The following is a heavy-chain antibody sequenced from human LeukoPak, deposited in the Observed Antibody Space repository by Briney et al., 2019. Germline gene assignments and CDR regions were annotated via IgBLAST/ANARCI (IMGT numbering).Heavy chain of an antibody. V-gene: IGHV2-5*02. CDR2: IYWDDDK. CDR1: GFSLSTSGVG. J-gene: IGHJ5*02. D-gene: IGHD6-13*01. CDR3: AHIRQQLVQASSDVYNWFDP. Sequence: ESGPTLVKPTQTLTLTCTFSGFSLSTSGVGVGWIRQPPGKALEWLALIYWDDDKRYSPSLKSRLTITKDTSKNQVVLTMTNMDPVATATYYCAHIRQQLVQASSDVYNWFDPWGQGTLVTVSS.